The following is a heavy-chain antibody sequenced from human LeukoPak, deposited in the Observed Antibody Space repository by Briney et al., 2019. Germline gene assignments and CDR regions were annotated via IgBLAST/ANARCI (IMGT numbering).Heavy chain of an antibody. D-gene: IGHD3-10*01. CDR3: ARSITMVRGVFDY. CDR2: IYPGDSDT. CDR1: GYSFSNYW. J-gene: IGHJ4*02. V-gene: IGHV5-51*01. Sequence: KHGESLKISCKASGYSFSNYWIAWVRQMPGKGPEWMGIIYPGDSDTRHSPSFQGQVTISADKSISTAYLQWSSLKASDTAMYYCARSITMVRGVFDYWGQGTLVTVSS.